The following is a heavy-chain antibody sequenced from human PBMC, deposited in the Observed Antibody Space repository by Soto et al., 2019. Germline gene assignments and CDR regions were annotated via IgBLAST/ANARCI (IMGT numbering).Heavy chain of an antibody. J-gene: IGHJ6*03. CDR3: AREVTTQSYYYYMDV. V-gene: IGHV4-31*03. CDR2: IYYSGST. D-gene: IGHD4-4*01. CDR1: GGSISSGGYY. Sequence: QVQLQESGPGLVKPSQTLSLTCTVSGGSISSGGYYWSWIRQHPGKGLEWIGYIYYSGSTYYNPPLKSRVNTTVDTSKNQVTRKLSSVTAADTAVYYCAREVTTQSYYYYMDVWGKGTTVTVSS.